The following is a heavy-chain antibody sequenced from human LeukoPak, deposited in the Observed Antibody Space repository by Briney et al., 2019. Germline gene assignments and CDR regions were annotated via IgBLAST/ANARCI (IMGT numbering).Heavy chain of an antibody. D-gene: IGHD1-26*01. J-gene: IGHJ4*02. CDR1: GFTFSSYA. V-gene: IGHV3-30*14. Sequence: GGSLRLSCGASGFTFSSYAMSWVRQAPGKGLEWVAFIRDDGGDKFYADSVKDRFTISRDSSKDTLYLQMNSLRAEDTAVYYCARGGATAYFDYWGQGTLVTVSS. CDR3: ARGGATAYFDY. CDR2: IRDDGGDK.